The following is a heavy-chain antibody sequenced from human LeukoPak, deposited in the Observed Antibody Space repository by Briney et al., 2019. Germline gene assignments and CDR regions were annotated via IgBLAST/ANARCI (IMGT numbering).Heavy chain of an antibody. CDR2: IKFDERNR. CDR1: GFTFSQYG. V-gene: IGHV3-30*02. J-gene: IGHJ4*02. Sequence: GGSLRLSCAASGFTFSQYGMHWVRQAPGKGLEWVALIKFDERNRAYADSVKGQFTISRDNSKNTLYLKMNTLRAEDTAVYYCAKSPYGLGTYAIAGDYWGQGTLVTVSS. D-gene: IGHD3-10*01. CDR3: AKSPYGLGTYAIAGDY.